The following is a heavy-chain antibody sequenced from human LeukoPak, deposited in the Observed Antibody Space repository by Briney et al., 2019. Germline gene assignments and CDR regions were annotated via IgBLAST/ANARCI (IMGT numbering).Heavy chain of an antibody. CDR3: ARSRLRYFDWLPTSFDY. Sequence: GGSLRLSCAASGFTFSSCSMNWVRQAPGKGLEWVSYISSSSSTIYYADSVKGRFTISRDNAKNSLYLQMNSLRAEDTAVYYCARSRLRYFDWLPTSFDYWGQGTLVTVSS. D-gene: IGHD3-9*01. CDR1: GFTFSSCS. J-gene: IGHJ4*02. CDR2: ISSSSSTI. V-gene: IGHV3-48*01.